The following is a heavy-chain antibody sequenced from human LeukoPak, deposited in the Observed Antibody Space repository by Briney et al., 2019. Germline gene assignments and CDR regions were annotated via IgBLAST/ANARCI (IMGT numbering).Heavy chain of an antibody. V-gene: IGHV4-4*02. D-gene: IGHD3-9*01. CDR1: GGSISSSNW. CDR2: IYHSGST. CDR3: ARDGYDILTGAYYMDV. J-gene: IGHJ6*03. Sequence: SGTLSLTCAVSGGSISSSNWWSWVRQPPGKGLEWIGEIYHSGSTNYNPSLKSRVTISVDKFKNQFSLKLSSVTAADTAVYYCARDGYDILTGAYYMDVWGKGTTVTVSS.